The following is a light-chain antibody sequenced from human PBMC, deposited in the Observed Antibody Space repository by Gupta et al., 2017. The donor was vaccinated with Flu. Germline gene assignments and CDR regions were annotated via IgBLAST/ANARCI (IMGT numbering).Light chain of an antibody. CDR3: SSYTTSSTPKV. Sequence: SSDVDGFNYVSWFQQHPGKAPKVLIYEVSNRPSGVSYRFSGSKSGNTASLTISGLQAEDEADYYCSSYTTSSTPKVFGGGTKLTVL. J-gene: IGLJ2*01. CDR2: EVS. CDR1: SSDVDGFNY. V-gene: IGLV2-14*01.